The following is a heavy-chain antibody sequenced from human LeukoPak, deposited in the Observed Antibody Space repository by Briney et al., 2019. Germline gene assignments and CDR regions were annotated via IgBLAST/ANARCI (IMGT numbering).Heavy chain of an antibody. CDR3: ARASRDYGDYWVYYFDY. CDR1: GFTFSSYE. V-gene: IGHV3-48*03. J-gene: IGHJ4*02. Sequence: GGSLRLSCAASGFTFSSYEMNWVRQAPGKGLEWVSYISSSGSTIYYADSVKGRFTISRDNAKNSLYLQMNSLRADDTAVYYCARASRDYGDYWVYYFDYWGQGTLVTVSS. D-gene: IGHD4-17*01. CDR2: ISSSGSTI.